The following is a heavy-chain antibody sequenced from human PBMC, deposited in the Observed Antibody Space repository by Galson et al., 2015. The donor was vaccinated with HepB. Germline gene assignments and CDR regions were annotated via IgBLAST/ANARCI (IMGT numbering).Heavy chain of an antibody. Sequence: SLRLSCAASGFTFSSYAMNWVRQTPGKGLEWVSTIFESGGATYYADSVKGRFTVSRDDSKNTLYLQMNSLRAEDMAVYYCAKDHQVVGPPALYYYYAMDVWGQGTTVTVSS. CDR1: GFTFSSYA. CDR2: IFESGGAT. CDR3: AKDHQVVGPPALYYYYAMDV. D-gene: IGHD2-2*01. V-gene: IGHV3-23*01. J-gene: IGHJ6*02.